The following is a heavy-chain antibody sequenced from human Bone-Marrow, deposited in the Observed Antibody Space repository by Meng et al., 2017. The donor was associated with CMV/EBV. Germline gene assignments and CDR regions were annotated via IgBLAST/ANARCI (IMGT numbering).Heavy chain of an antibody. Sequence: GGSLRLSCAASGFTFSSYWMHWVRQAPGKGLVWVSRINSDGSSTSYADSVKGRFTISRDNAKNPLYLQMNSLRAEDTAVYYCARDFWLPYRGSYIGFYYGMDVWGQGTTVTVSS. V-gene: IGHV3-74*01. CDR3: ARDFWLPYRGSYIGFYYGMDV. D-gene: IGHD1-26*01. CDR1: GFTFSSYW. CDR2: INSDGSST. J-gene: IGHJ6*02.